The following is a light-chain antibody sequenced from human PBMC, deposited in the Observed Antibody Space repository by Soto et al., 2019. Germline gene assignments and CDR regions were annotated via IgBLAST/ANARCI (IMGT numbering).Light chain of an antibody. CDR1: QSVSSY. Sequence: ETIFTQSPAALSLSPGERVTLSCRASQSVSSYLAWYQQKPGQAPRLLIYDASNRATGIPARFSGSGSGTDFTLTISSLEPEDFAVYYCQQRSNWPTFGQGTKVDI. CDR2: DAS. V-gene: IGKV3-11*01. J-gene: IGKJ1*01. CDR3: QQRSNWPT.